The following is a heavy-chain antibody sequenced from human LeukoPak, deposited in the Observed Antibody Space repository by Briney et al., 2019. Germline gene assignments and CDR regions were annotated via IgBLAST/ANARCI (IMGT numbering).Heavy chain of an antibody. CDR2: IYSGGTT. J-gene: IGHJ3*02. Sequence: GGSLRLSCAASGFTVSSNYMSWVRQAPGKGLEWVSVIYSGGTTYYAGSVKGRFTISRDNSKNTLYLQMDSLRAEDTAVYYCAGSGGVGATRGAFDIWGQGTMVTVSS. V-gene: IGHV3-53*01. CDR3: AGSGGVGATRGAFDI. CDR1: GFTVSSNY. D-gene: IGHD1-26*01.